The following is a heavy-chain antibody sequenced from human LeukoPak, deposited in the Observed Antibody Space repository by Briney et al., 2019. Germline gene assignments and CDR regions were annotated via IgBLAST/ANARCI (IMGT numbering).Heavy chain of an antibody. CDR1: GFTFSIHG. CDR3: AKDDAWLQFEN. D-gene: IGHD5-24*01. V-gene: IGHV3-23*01. Sequence: PGGSLRLSCAASGFTFSIHGMNWVRQAPGKGLEWVSGISPSGSITYYADSVKGRFTISRDNSKNTVYLQMNSLRADDTAVYYCAKDDAWLQFENWGQGTLVTVSS. CDR2: ISPSGSIT. J-gene: IGHJ4*02.